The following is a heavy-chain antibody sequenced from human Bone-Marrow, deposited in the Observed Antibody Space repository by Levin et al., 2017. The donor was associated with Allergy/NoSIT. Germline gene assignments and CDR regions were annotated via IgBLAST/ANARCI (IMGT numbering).Heavy chain of an antibody. J-gene: IGHJ4*01. D-gene: IGHD3-3*01. V-gene: IGHV4-61*01. CDR3: ARLIWSGYYSQLDY. CDR2: IDYSGST. Sequence: SQTLSLTCAVSGGSVSSGSYYWRWIRQPPGKGLEWIGYIDYSGSTNYNPSLKSRVTISVDTSKNQFSLKLSSVTAADTAVYYCARLIWSGYYSQLDYWGHGTLVTVSS. CDR1: GGSVSSGSYY.